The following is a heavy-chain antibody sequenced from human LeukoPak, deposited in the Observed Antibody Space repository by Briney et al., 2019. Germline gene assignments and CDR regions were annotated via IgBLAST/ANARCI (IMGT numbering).Heavy chain of an antibody. Sequence: GGSLRLSCAASAFTFSRYGMHWVRQAPGKGLEWVAFIRYDGSKKYYADSVKGRFTISRDNSKNTLYLQMNSLRAEDTAVYYCAKDLYSSGGYSGYYFPGFDYWGQGTLVTVSS. CDR2: IRYDGSKK. D-gene: IGHD5-12*01. CDR1: AFTFSRYG. J-gene: IGHJ4*02. V-gene: IGHV3-30*02. CDR3: AKDLYSSGGYSGYYFPGFDY.